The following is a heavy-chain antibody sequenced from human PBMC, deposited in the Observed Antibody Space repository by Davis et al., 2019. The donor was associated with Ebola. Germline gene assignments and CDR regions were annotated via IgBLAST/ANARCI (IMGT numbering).Heavy chain of an antibody. CDR3: ATFGDYGGSYGATGFDY. CDR2: IRYDGSNK. Sequence: GESLKISCAASGFTFSSYGMHWVRQAPGKGLEWVAFIRYDGSNKYYADSVKGRFTISRDNSKNTLYLQMNSLRAEDTAVYYCATFGDYGGSYGATGFDYWGQGTLVTVSS. D-gene: IGHD5-18*01. J-gene: IGHJ4*02. CDR1: GFTFSSYG. V-gene: IGHV3-30*02.